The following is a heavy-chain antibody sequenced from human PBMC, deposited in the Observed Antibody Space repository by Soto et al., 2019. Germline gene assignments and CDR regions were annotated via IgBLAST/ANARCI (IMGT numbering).Heavy chain of an antibody. CDR1: GFTFGDYA. CDR3: TRGPPYGSGSAKACDY. D-gene: IGHD3-10*01. Sequence: RRLSCTASGFTFGDYAMSWFRQAPGKGLEWVGFIRSKAYGGTTEYAASVKGRFTISRDDSKSIAYLQMNSLKTEDTAVYYCTRGPPYGSGSAKACDYWGQGTLVTVSS. CDR2: IRSKAYGGTT. J-gene: IGHJ4*02. V-gene: IGHV3-49*03.